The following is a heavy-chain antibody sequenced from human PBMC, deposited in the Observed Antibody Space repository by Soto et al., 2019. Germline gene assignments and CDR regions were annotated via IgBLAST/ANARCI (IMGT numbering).Heavy chain of an antibody. V-gene: IGHV3-7*03. Sequence: GGSLRLSCAASGFTFGNNWMTWVRGAPGKGLEWVANIKQDGSENSYVGSVKGRFTISRDNAKNSLYLQMNNLRAEDAAVYYCARERGSKSMDVWGQGTTVTVSS. J-gene: IGHJ6*02. CDR2: IKQDGSEN. CDR3: ARERGSKSMDV. CDR1: GFTFGNNW. D-gene: IGHD2-15*01.